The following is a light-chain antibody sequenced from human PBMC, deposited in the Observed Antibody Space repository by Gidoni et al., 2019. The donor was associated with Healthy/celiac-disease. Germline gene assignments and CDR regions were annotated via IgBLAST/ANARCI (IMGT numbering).Light chain of an antibody. CDR2: WAS. CDR3: QQYYSTPPT. V-gene: IGKV4-1*01. Sequence: DILLTQTPDYLPVSLGERATINCKSSQSVLYSSNNKNYLAWYQQKPGQPPKLLIYWASTRESGVPDRFSGSGSGTDFTLTISSLQAEDVAVYYCQQYYSTPPTFGQGTKVEIK. CDR1: QSVLYSSNNKNY. J-gene: IGKJ1*01.